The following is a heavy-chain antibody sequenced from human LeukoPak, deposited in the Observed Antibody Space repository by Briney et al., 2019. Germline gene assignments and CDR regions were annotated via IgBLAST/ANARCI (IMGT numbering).Heavy chain of an antibody. D-gene: IGHD2-15*01. CDR3: ARDREGYCSGSACYRPYGMDV. V-gene: IGHV3-21*01. CDR1: GFTFSSYG. J-gene: IGHJ6*02. Sequence: GGSLRLSCAASGFTFSSYGMHWVRQAPGKGLEWVSSINSAGNFIFYRDSVRGRFTISRDNAKNSLYLQMNSLRVEDTAIYYCARDREGYCSGSACYRPYGMDVWGQGTTVTVSS. CDR2: INSAGNFI.